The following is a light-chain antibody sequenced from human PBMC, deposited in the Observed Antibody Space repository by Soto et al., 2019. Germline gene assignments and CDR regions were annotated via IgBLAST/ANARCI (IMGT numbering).Light chain of an antibody. CDR2: YAS. CDR1: QSGRST. CDR3: QQHYNWSLT. Sequence: EKVVTHSPATLFVLTENRATLSSRASQSGRSTLAWYQQKPGQAPRLLIYYASTRATGSPARFSGSGSGTEFTLTISSLQSEDYVVYYCQQHYNWSLTFGQGTQLDIK. V-gene: IGKV3-15*01. J-gene: IGKJ5*01.